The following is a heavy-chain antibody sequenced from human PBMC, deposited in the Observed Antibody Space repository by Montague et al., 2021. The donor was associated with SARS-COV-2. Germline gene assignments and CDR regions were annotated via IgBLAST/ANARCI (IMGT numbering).Heavy chain of an antibody. CDR1: GGSISRYS. CDR2: IHNSGST. CDR3: ARVGRGSSWYEVAFDI. Sequence: SETLSLTCTVSGGSISRYSWTWIRQPPGKGLEWIGYIHNSGSTNYNPSLTSRVTISVDTSKNQFSLKLSSVAAADTAVYYCARVGRGSSWYEVAFDIWGQGTMVTVSS. J-gene: IGHJ3*02. D-gene: IGHD6-13*01. V-gene: IGHV4-59*01.